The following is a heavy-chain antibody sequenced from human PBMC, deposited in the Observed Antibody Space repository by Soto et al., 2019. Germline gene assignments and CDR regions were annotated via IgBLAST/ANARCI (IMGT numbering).Heavy chain of an antibody. V-gene: IGHV1-2*04. Sequence: ASVKVSCKASGYTFTGYYMHWVRQAPGQGLEWMGWINPNSGGTNYAQTFQGWVTMTRDTSISTAYMELSRLRSDDTAVYYCARGHSSSIWFDPWGQGTLVTVSS. D-gene: IGHD6-6*01. CDR2: INPNSGGT. CDR3: ARGHSSSIWFDP. CDR1: GYTFTGYY. J-gene: IGHJ5*02.